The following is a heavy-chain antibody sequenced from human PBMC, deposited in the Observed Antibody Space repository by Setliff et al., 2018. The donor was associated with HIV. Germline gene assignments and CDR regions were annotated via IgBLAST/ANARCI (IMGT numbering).Heavy chain of an antibody. D-gene: IGHD4-17*01. CDR1: GYTFTTYD. CDR2: ISPYNGHT. V-gene: IGHV1-18*01. CDR3: ARTDYGGNSGGNYFDY. Sequence: ASVKVSCKASGYTFTTYDITWVRQAPGQGLKWLGWISPYNGHTNFAQKFQGRVTMTTGTATSTAYMEVRSLRSDDTAVYYCARTDYGGNSGGNYFDYWGQGSLVTVSS. J-gene: IGHJ4*02.